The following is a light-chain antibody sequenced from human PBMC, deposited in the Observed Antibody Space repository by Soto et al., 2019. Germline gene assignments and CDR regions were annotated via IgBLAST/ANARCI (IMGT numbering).Light chain of an antibody. V-gene: IGKV3-20*01. CDR1: QTVSSSY. CDR3: QQYGSSLIT. CDR2: GAS. J-gene: IGKJ5*01. Sequence: IALAQAPAPVSVSPGERATLSCRASQTVSSSYLAWYQQKPGQAPRLLIYGASSRATGIPDRFSGSGSGTDFTLTISRLEPEDFAVYYCQQYGSSLITFGQGTRLEIK.